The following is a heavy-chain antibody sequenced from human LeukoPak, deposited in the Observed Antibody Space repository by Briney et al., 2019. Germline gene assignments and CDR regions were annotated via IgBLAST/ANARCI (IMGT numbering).Heavy chain of an antibody. D-gene: IGHD2-2*01. Sequence: GRSLRLSCAASGFTFDDYAMHWVRQAPGKGLEWVSGISWNSGSIGYADSVKGRFTISRDNAKNSLYLQMNSLRAEDMALYYCAKGREYQLLSSAFDIWGQGTMVTVPS. CDR2: ISWNSGSI. V-gene: IGHV3-9*03. CDR1: GFTFDDYA. CDR3: AKGREYQLLSSAFDI. J-gene: IGHJ3*02.